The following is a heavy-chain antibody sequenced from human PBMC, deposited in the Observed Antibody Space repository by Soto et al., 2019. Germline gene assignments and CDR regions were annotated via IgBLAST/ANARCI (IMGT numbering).Heavy chain of an antibody. J-gene: IGHJ6*02. CDR3: SRARITMVREVIKYNMDV. Sequence: SETLSLTCTVSGGSISSYYWSWLRWPPGVGLEWMCYICTSWRTPSNTSLKIRVTISVVPSKSQFSLKLSSVTAADTVIYYCSRARITMVREVIKYNMDVWGQGTTVTVSS. D-gene: IGHD3-10*01. CDR1: GGSISSYY. CDR2: ICTSWRT. V-gene: IGHV4-59*01.